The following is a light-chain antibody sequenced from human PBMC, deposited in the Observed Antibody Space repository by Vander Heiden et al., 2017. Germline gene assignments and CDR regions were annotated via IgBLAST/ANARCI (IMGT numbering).Light chain of an antibody. J-gene: IGLJ2*01. V-gene: IGLV6-57*01. CDR3: QSYDMSNLVV. CDR1: TFSFVNNY. CDR2: EDK. Sequence: NFMLTQPHPVSESPGKTVTISCTRSTFSFVNNYVQCYQQPPGRSPTIVIYEDKKRPSGVPDRFSGSIDSSSNSASLTISGLKAEDEANYYCQSYDMSNLVVFGGGTELTVL.